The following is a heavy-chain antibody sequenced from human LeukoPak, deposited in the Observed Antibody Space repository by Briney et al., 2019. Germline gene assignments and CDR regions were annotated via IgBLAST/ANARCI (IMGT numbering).Heavy chain of an antibody. D-gene: IGHD5-18*01. V-gene: IGHV3-30*18. CDR1: GFTFSSYG. Sequence: PGRSLRLSCAASGFTFSSYGMHWVRQAPGKGLEGVAVISYDGSNKYYADSVKGRFTISRDNSKNTLYLQMNSLRAEDTAVYYCAKDVDTAMPGDYWGQGTLVTVSS. J-gene: IGHJ4*02. CDR3: AKDVDTAMPGDY. CDR2: ISYDGSNK.